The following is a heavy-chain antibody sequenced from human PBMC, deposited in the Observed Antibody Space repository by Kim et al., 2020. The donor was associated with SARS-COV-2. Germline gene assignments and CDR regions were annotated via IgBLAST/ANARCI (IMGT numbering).Heavy chain of an antibody. D-gene: IGHD3-10*01. J-gene: IGHJ3*02. Sequence: PGRVTMTRDTSTSTVYMELSSLRSEDTAVYYCARGLPDHLGSGSYSHFDIWGQGTMVTVSS. V-gene: IGHV1-46*01. CDR3: ARGLPDHLGSGSYSHFDI.